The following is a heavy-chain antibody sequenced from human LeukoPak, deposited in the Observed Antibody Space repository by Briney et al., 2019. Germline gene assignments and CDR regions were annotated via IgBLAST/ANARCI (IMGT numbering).Heavy chain of an antibody. J-gene: IGHJ4*02. V-gene: IGHV3-30*03. Sequence: GGSLRLSCAASGFTFSSYAMSWVRQAPGKGLEWVAVISYDGSNKYYADSVKGRFTISRDNSKNTLYLQMNSLRAEDTAVYYCARGRGCSSMSCYPDYWGQGTLVTVSS. D-gene: IGHD2-2*01. CDR1: GFTFSSYA. CDR2: ISYDGSNK. CDR3: ARGRGCSSMSCYPDY.